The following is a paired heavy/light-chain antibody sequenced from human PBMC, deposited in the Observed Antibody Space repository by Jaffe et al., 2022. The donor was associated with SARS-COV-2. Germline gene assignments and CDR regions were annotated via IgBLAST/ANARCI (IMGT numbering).Light chain of an antibody. CDR3: QQSYTTPLT. J-gene: IGKJ4*01. Sequence: DIQMTQSPSSLSASVGDRVTISCRASQSISSYLNWYQQRPGKAPKLLIYAASSLQSGVPSRFSGSGSGTDFTLIIASLQPEDYGTYYCQQSYTTPLTFGGGTKVEIK. CDR2: AAS. CDR1: QSISSY. V-gene: IGKV1-39*01.
Heavy chain of an antibody. V-gene: IGHV1-24*01. D-gene: IGHD1-7*01. J-gene: IGHJ5*02. CDR1: GYTLIEKS. CDR2: FDPEDGET. CDR3: AIYRWNYASQWFDP. Sequence: QVQVVQSGAEVKKPGASVKVSCKVSGYTLIEKSIHWVRQAPGKGLEWMGGFDPEDGETIYAQKFQGRVIMTEDTSTDTAYMELSSLRSEDTAVYYCAIYRWNYASQWFDPWGQGSLVTVSS.